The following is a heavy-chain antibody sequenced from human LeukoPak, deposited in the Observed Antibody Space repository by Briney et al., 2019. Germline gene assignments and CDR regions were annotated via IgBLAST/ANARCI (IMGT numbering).Heavy chain of an antibody. CDR3: ARDLSFDWFPYYFDY. CDR1: GGSISSGGYY. Sequence: SETLSLTCTVSGGSISSGGYYWSWIRQHPGEGLEWIGYIYYSGSTYYNPSLKSRVTIPVDTSKNQFPLKLSSVTAADTAIYYCARDLSFDWFPYYFDYWGQGILVTVSS. V-gene: IGHV4-31*03. J-gene: IGHJ4*02. D-gene: IGHD3-9*01. CDR2: IYYSGST.